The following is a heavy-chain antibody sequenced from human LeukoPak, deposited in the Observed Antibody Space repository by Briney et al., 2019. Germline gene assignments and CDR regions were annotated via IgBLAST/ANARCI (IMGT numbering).Heavy chain of an antibody. CDR2: IHYSGST. D-gene: IGHD5-12*01. CDR3: ARALYSGYDY. CDR1: GGSISNFY. V-gene: IGHV4-59*01. Sequence: PSETLSLTRSVLGGSISNFYWSWIRQPPGKGLEWIGYIHYSGSTNYNPSLKSRVTIPVDTSKNQFSLKLTSVTDEDTAVYYCARALYSGYDYWGQGPLVTVSS. J-gene: IGHJ4*02.